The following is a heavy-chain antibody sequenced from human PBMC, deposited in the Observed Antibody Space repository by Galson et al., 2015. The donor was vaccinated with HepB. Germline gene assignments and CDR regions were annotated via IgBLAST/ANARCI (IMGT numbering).Heavy chain of an antibody. CDR2: VSDDGSSK. D-gene: IGHD3-22*01. V-gene: IGHV3-30-3*01. CDR1: GFTFSTYT. J-gene: IGHJ4*02. CDR3: ARDQAGLYDNSGSYFDY. Sequence: SLRLSCAASGFTFSTYTLHWVRQAPGKGLEWVAVVSDDGSSKFYADSLQGRFTISTDNSRNTLYLQMSSLRTEDTAVYYCARDQAGLYDNSGSYFDYWGQGTLVTVSS.